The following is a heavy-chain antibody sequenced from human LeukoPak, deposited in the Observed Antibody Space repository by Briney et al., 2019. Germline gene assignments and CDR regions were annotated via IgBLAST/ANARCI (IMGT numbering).Heavy chain of an antibody. Sequence: ASVKVSCKASGYTFTSYAMHWVRQAPGQRLEWMGWINAGNGNTKYSQKFQGRVTITRDTSASTAYMELSSLRSEDTAVYYCAREKFPWFGESAPVGYWGQGTLVTVSS. CDR2: INAGNGNT. J-gene: IGHJ4*02. CDR1: GYTFTSYA. V-gene: IGHV1-3*01. D-gene: IGHD3-10*01. CDR3: AREKFPWFGESAPVGY.